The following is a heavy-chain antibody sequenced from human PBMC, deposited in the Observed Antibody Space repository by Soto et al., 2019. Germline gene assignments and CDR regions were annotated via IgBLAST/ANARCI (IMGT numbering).Heavy chain of an antibody. CDR1: GYSFTTYW. Sequence: PGESLKISCKGSGYSFTTYWIGWVRQMPGKGLEWMGIIYPGDSDTKYSPSLQGQVTISADTSITTAYLQWTSLKASDTAMYYCARSRIGAYSSGWYSPSGYYNYGIDVWGQGTKVTVS. CDR3: ARSRIGAYSSGWYSPSGYYNYGIDV. J-gene: IGHJ6*02. CDR2: IYPGDSDT. V-gene: IGHV5-51*01. D-gene: IGHD6-19*01.